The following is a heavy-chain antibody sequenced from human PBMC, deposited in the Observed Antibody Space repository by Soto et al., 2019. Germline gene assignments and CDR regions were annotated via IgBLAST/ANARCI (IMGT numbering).Heavy chain of an antibody. CDR1: GGTFSSYT. J-gene: IGHJ5*02. CDR3: ARGPDYIWGSYRPRWFDP. CDR2: IIPILGIA. D-gene: IGHD3-16*02. V-gene: IGHV1-69*02. Sequence: SVKVSCKASGGTFSSYTISWVRQAPGQGLEWMGRIIPILGIANYAQKFQGRVTITADKSTSTAYMELSSLRSEDTAVYYCARGPDYIWGSYRPRWFDPWGQGTLVTVSS.